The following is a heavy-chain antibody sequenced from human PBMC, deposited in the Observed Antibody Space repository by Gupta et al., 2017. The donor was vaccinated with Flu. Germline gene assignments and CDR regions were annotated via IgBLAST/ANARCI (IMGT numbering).Heavy chain of an antibody. J-gene: IGHJ4*02. CDR2: IYYSGST. D-gene: IGHD3-3*01. V-gene: IGHV4-39*01. CDR3: ARTYYDFWSGYYTGHDY. CDR1: GGSISSSSYY. Sequence: QLQLQESGPGLVKPSETLSLTCTVSGGSISSSSYYWGWIRQPPGKGLEWIGSIYYSGSTYYNPSLKSRVTISVDTSKNQFSLKLSSVTAADTAVYYCARTYYDFWSGYYTGHDYWGQGTLVTVSS.